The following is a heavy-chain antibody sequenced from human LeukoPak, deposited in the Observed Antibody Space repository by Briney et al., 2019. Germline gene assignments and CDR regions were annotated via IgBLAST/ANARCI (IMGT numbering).Heavy chain of an antibody. CDR2: ITSSSTTK. J-gene: IGHJ4*02. CDR1: GFTFSSHI. V-gene: IGHV3-48*02. Sequence: GGSLRLSGTASGFTFSSHIMNWVRQAPGKGLEWVSFITSSSTTKHYADSVKGRFTISRDNAKNSLYLQMNSLRDEDTAVYYCARGRGDYAPELDYWGQGTLVTVSS. CDR3: ARGRGDYAPELDY. D-gene: IGHD4-17*01.